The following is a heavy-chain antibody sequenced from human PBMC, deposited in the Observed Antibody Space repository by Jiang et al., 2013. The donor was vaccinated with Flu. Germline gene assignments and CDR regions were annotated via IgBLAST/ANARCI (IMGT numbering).Heavy chain of an antibody. CDR2: IIPIFGTA. J-gene: IGHJ6*02. D-gene: IGHD5-18*01. CDR3: ATDPSGYSYRDGMDV. V-gene: IGHV1-69*01. Sequence: SSYAISWVRQAPGQGLEWMGGIIPIFGTANYAQKFQGRVTITADESTSTAYMELSSLRSEDTAVYYCATDPSGYSYRDGMDVWGQGTTVTVSS. CDR1: SSYA.